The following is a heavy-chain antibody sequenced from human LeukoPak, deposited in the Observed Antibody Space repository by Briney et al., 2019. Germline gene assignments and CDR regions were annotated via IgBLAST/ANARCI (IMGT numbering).Heavy chain of an antibody. CDR3: ALNAYCSSNSCWGNYYYYYMDF. CDR2: FDPEDGET. D-gene: IGHD2-2*01. V-gene: IGHV1-24*01. J-gene: IGHJ6*03. CDR1: GYSFTNYG. Sequence: GASVKVSCKASGYSFTNYGITWVRQAPGKGLEWMGGFDPEDGETIYAQKFQGRVTLTEDTSTDTAYMELSSLSSADTAMYYCALNAYCSSNSCWGNYYYYYMDFWGKGTTVTVSS.